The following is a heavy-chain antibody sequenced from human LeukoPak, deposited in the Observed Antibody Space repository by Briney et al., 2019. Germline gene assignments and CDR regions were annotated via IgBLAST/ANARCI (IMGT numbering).Heavy chain of an antibody. V-gene: IGHV3-74*01. CDR3: ASPGATSKFDY. D-gene: IGHD1-26*01. Sequence: GGSLRLSCVASGFTVSSNYMSWVRQAPGKGLVWVSRINSDGSSTSYADSVKGRFTISRDNAKNTLYLQMNSLRAEDTAVYFCASPGATSKFDYWGQGTQVTVSS. J-gene: IGHJ4*02. CDR1: GFTVSSNY. CDR2: INSDGSST.